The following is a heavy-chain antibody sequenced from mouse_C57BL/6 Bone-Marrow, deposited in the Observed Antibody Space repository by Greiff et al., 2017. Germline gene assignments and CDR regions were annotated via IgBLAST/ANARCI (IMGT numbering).Heavy chain of an antibody. CDR3: ARGFAYCCNYRAWFAY. CDR2: IYPRSGNT. D-gene: IGHD2-10*01. CDR1: GYTFTSYG. Sequence: QVQLQQSGAELARPGASVKLSCKASGYTFTSYGISWVKQRTGQGLEWIGEIYPRSGNTYYNEKFKGKATLTADTSSSTAYMELRSLTAEDSAFYFCARGFAYCCNYRAWFAYWGQGTLVTVSA. V-gene: IGHV1-81*01. J-gene: IGHJ3*01.